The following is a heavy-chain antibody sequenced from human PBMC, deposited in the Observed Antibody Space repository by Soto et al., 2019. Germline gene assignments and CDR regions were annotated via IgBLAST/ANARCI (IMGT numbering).Heavy chain of an antibody. CDR2: LSGSGTST. CDR3: AKDRGAYSASFSDY. V-gene: IGHV3-23*01. D-gene: IGHD3-10*01. J-gene: IGHJ4*02. CDR1: EFAFSSYA. Sequence: GGSLRLSCAASEFAFSSYAMNWVRQAPGKGLEWVAGLSGSGTSTFYADSVKGRFSISRDNFQNMLYLQMNSLRADDTAVYYCAKDRGAYSASFSDYWGQGALVTVSS.